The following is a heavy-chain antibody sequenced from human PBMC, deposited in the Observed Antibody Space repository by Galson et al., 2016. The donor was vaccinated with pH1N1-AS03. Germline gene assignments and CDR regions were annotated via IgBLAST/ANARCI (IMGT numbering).Heavy chain of an antibody. CDR2: ISYDGNTE. V-gene: IGHV3-30*18. D-gene: IGHD6-19*01. Sequence: SLRLSCAASGFSFSIHGMHWVRQAPGKGLEWVASISYDGNTEYYADSVKGRFIISRDSSKNTVFLQMNSLRPEDTAVFYCAKAWRSSGWCDYWSQGTLVAVSS. CDR1: GFSFSIHG. J-gene: IGHJ4*02. CDR3: AKAWRSSGWCDY.